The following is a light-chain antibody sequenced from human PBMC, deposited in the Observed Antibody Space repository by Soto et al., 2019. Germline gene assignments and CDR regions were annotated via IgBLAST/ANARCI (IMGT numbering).Light chain of an antibody. CDR1: SSDVGGFDF. CDR2: EVT. Sequence: QSALTQPASVSGSLGQSITISCTGTSSDVGGFDFVSWYQQHPGKAPKLMIYEVTNRPSGVSNRFSASKSGNTASLTISGLQAEDEADYYCSSWTSSTTQVLGGGTKLTVL. V-gene: IGLV2-14*01. J-gene: IGLJ3*02. CDR3: SSWTSSTTQV.